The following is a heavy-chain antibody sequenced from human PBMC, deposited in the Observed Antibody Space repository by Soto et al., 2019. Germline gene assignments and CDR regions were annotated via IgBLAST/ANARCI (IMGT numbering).Heavy chain of an antibody. Sequence: ASVKVSCKASGYTFTSYGISWVRQAPGQGLEWMGWISAYNGNTNYAQKLQGRVTMTTDTSTSTAYMELRSLRSDDTAVYYCASVVVGASPCGMDVWGKGTTVTVSS. V-gene: IGHV1-18*01. J-gene: IGHJ6*04. CDR1: GYTFTSYG. D-gene: IGHD1-26*01. CDR2: ISAYNGNT. CDR3: ASVVVGASPCGMDV.